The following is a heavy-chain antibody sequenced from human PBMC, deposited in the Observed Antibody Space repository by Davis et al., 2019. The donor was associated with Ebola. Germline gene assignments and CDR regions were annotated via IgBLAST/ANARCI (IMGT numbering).Heavy chain of an antibody. CDR1: GYNFIEYF. D-gene: IGHD2-21*01. Sequence: ASVKVSCKASGYNFIEYFFHWVRQAPGQGLEWMGRINSNNGETNYAQNFQGRVTMTRDTSTRTVYMELSSLRSEDTAVYYCARGRGHYEYSGGDYWGQGTLVIVSS. CDR3: ARGRGHYEYSGGDY. J-gene: IGHJ4*02. CDR2: INSNNGET. V-gene: IGHV1-2*02.